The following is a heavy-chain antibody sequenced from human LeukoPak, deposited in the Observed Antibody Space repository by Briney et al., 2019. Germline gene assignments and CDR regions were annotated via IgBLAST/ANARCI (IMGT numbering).Heavy chain of an antibody. Sequence: SETLSLTCTGSGGSISSYYWSWIRQPPGKGLEWIGYIYYNGNTYYNPSLKSRVTISVDTSKNQFSLKPSSVTAADTAVYYCARHDGDLGLAWGQGTLVTVSS. CDR2: IYYNGNT. CDR3: ARHDGDLGLA. D-gene: IGHD5/OR15-5a*01. J-gene: IGHJ5*02. V-gene: IGHV4-59*08. CDR1: GGSISSYY.